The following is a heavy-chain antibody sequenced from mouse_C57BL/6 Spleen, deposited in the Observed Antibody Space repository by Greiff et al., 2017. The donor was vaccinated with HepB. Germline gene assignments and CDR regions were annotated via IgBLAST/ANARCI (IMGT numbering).Heavy chain of an antibody. V-gene: IGHV5-4*01. D-gene: IGHD4-1*01. CDR3: ASLGPSPDY. CDR2: ISDGGSYT. J-gene: IGHJ2*01. Sequence: EVQRVESGGGLVKPGGSLKLSCAASGFTFSSYAMSWVRQTPEKRLEWVATISDGGSYTYYPDNVKGRFTISRDNAKNNLYLQMSHLKSEDTAMYYCASLGPSPDYWGQGTTLTVSS. CDR1: GFTFSSYA.